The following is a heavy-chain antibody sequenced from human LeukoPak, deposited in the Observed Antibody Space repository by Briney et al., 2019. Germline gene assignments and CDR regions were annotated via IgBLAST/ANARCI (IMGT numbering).Heavy chain of an antibody. V-gene: IGHV4-61*02. J-gene: IGHJ4*02. CDR3: ARVRGYYGFWNGPRDY. Sequence: SETLSLTCTVSGVSINSGSFYWSWIRQPAGKGLEWIGRIYTSGSTNYNPSLKSRVTISADTSKDQFSLKLSSVTAADTAVYYCARVRGYYGFWNGPRDYWGQGTLVTVSS. D-gene: IGHD3-3*01. CDR2: IYTSGST. CDR1: GVSINSGSFY.